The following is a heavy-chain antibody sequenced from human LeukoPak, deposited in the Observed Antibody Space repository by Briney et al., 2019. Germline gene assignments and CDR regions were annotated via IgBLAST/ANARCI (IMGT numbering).Heavy chain of an antibody. CDR2: IIPIFGTA. CDR1: GGTFSSYA. D-gene: IGHD6-13*01. J-gene: IGHJ4*02. CDR3: SISSGLLRGPTGSIAAAGSD. Sequence: SVKVSCKASGGTFSSYAISWVRQAPGQGLEWMGGIIPIFGTANYAQKFQGRVTITADKSTSTAYMELSSLRSEDTAVYYCSISSGLLRGPTGSIAAAGSDWGQGTLVTVSS. V-gene: IGHV1-69*06.